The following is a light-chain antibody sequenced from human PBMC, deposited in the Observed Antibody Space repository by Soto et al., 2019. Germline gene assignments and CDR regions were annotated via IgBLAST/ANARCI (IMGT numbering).Light chain of an antibody. CDR3: MQPLQSWT. Sequence: DIVMTQSTLSLPVTPGYPACISCRSIQCLLHSNGYNYLDWYLQKPGQSPQLLIYLGSNRASGVPDRFSGSGSGTDFTLKISRVEAEDVGVYYCMQPLQSWTFGQGTKVDIK. J-gene: IGKJ1*01. CDR1: QCLLHSNGYNY. V-gene: IGKV2-28*01. CDR2: LGS.